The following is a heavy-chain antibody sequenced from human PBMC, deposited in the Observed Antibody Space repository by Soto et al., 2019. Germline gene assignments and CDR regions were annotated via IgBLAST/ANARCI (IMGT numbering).Heavy chain of an antibody. V-gene: IGHV1-8*01. J-gene: IGHJ5*02. CDR3: SRGSFYCSGGSCYGWFDP. Sequence: ASVKVSCKASGYTFTSYDINWVRQATGQGLEWMGWMNPNSGNTGYAQKFQGRVTMARNTSISTAYMELSSLRSEDTAVYYCSRGSFYCSGGSCYGWFDPWGQGTLVTVS. CDR1: GYTFTSYD. CDR2: MNPNSGNT. D-gene: IGHD2-15*01.